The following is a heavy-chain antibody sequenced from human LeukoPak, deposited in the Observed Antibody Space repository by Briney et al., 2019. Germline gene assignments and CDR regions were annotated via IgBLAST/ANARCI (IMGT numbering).Heavy chain of an antibody. D-gene: IGHD5-12*01. J-gene: IGHJ2*01. V-gene: IGHV3-53*01. Sequence: GGSLRLSCAASGLTVRSNYMSWVRQAPGKGLEGVSVIYSGGSTYYADSVKGRFTISRDNSKNMLYLQMDSLRVEDTAVYYCARVYSGSWYFDLWGRGTLVTVSS. CDR3: ARVYSGSWYFDL. CDR1: GLTVRSNY. CDR2: IYSGGST.